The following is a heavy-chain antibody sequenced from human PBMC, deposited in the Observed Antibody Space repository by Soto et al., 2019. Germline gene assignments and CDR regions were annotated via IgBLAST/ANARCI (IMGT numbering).Heavy chain of an antibody. V-gene: IGHV1-18*01. CDR1: HYTFTSYA. D-gene: IGHD3-3*02. J-gene: IGHJ4*02. CDR3: ARDRHFQTSDRVDY. Sequence: QLVQSGPEVKKPGASVKVSCKASHYTFTSYAVSWVGQAPGQGLEWMGWISSQTGNTVYAQKFLGRVTLTTDTSTSTAFMELRSLQSDDTAIYYCARDRHFQTSDRVDYWGQGTLVTVSS. CDR2: ISSQTGNT.